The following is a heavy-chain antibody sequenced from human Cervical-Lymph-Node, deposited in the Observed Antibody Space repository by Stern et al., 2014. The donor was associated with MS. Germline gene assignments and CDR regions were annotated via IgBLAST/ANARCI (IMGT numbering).Heavy chain of an antibody. CDR1: GRTFSTFP. Sequence: VQLVESWAEVTQPGPSVKVSCTASGRTFSTFPCTWVRQAPGHGLEWMGGIFPVFGTPTYAQEFRGGGAITADVSTSTVYMELSSLRSDDTAVYYCALSSETSDRWYSLGYDLWGQGTLVTVSS. V-gene: IGHV1-69*01. D-gene: IGHD6-13*01. J-gene: IGHJ5*02. CDR2: IFPVFGTP. CDR3: ALSSETSDRWYSLGYDL.